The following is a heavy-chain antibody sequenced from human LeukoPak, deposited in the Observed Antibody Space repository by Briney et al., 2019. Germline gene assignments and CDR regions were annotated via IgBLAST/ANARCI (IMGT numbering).Heavy chain of an antibody. CDR2: IYYSGST. Sequence: SETLSLTCTVPGGSISSSSYYWGWIRQPPGKGLEWIGSIYYSGSTYYNPSLKSRVTISVDTSKNQFSLKLSSVTAADTAVYYCAGIFEGQRSNWFDPWGQGTLVTVSS. J-gene: IGHJ5*02. CDR3: AGIFEGQRSNWFDP. CDR1: GGSISSSSYY. V-gene: IGHV4-39*07. D-gene: IGHD2-15*01.